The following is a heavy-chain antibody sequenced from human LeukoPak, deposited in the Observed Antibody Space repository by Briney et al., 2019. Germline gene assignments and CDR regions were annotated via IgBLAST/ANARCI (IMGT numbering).Heavy chain of an antibody. J-gene: IGHJ4*02. Sequence: SETLSPTCTVSGGSISSYYWSWIRQPPGKGLEWIGYIYYSGSTNYNPSLKSRVTISVDTSKNQFSLKLSSVTAADTAVYYCARPQRAGDCGGDCYRFDYWGQGTLVTVSS. CDR2: IYYSGST. V-gene: IGHV4-59*01. CDR1: GGSISSYY. CDR3: ARPQRAGDCGGDCYRFDY. D-gene: IGHD2-21*02.